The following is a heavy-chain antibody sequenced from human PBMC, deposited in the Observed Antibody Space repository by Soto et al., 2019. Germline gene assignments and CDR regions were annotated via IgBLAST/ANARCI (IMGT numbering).Heavy chain of an antibody. CDR3: ARGQIFDP. J-gene: IGHJ5*02. Sequence: SETLSLTCTVSGGSISSGGYYWSWIRQHPGKGLEWIGYIYHSGSTYYNPSLKSRVTISVDRSKNQFSLKLSSVTAADTAVYYCARGQIFDPWGQGTLVTVSS. CDR1: GGSISSGGYY. CDR2: IYHSGST. V-gene: IGHV4-30-2*01.